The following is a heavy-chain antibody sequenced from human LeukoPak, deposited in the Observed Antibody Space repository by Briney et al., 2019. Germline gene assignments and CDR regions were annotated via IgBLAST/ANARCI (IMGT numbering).Heavy chain of an antibody. CDR1: GFTFSSFE. D-gene: IGHD3-22*01. J-gene: IGHJ3*02. CDR2: IWNDGSNK. Sequence: PGGSLRLSCAASGFTFSSFEMNWVRQAPGKGLEWVAVIWNDGSNKYYADSVKGRFTISRDNSKNTLYLQMNSLRAEDTAVYYCARIHSLYYYDSSGYGAFDIWGQGTMVTVSS. V-gene: IGHV3-33*08. CDR3: ARIHSLYYYDSSGYGAFDI.